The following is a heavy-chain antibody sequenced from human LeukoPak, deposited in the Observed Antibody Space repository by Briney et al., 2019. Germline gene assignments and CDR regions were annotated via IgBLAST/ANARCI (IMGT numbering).Heavy chain of an antibody. V-gene: IGHV3-7*03. J-gene: IGHJ4*02. CDR1: GFTFNSYW. Sequence: GGSLRLSCAASGFTFNSYWMSWVRQTPEKGLEWVANIKQDGSEKYYVDSVKGRFTISRDSAKNSLYLQMNSLRAEDTAVYYCARGCGTGSWYNWGYWGQGTLVTVSS. CDR2: IKQDGSEK. CDR3: ARGCGTGSWYNWGY. D-gene: IGHD6-13*01.